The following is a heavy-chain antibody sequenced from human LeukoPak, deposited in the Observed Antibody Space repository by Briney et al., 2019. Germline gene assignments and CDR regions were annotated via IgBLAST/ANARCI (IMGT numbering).Heavy chain of an antibody. J-gene: IGHJ4*02. D-gene: IGHD6-6*01. Sequence: PSETLSLTCTVSGGSISSYYWSWIRQPPGKGLEWIGYIYYSGSTNYNPSLKSRVTISVDTSKNQFSLKLSSVTAADTAVYYCARGSIAARPDHFEDYWGQGTLVTVSS. CDR3: ARGSIAARPDHFEDY. V-gene: IGHV4-59*01. CDR1: GGSISSYY. CDR2: IYYSGST.